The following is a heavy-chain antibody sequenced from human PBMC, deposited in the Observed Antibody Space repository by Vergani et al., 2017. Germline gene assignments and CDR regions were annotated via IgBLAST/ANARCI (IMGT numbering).Heavy chain of an antibody. Sequence: EVQLVESGGGLVKPGGSLRLSCAASGFTFSSYSMNWVRQAPGKGLEWVSSISSSSSYMYYADSVKGRFTISRDNAKNSLYLQMNSLRAEDTAVYYCARDPSTYSSGWYDDYWGQGTLVTVSS. D-gene: IGHD6-19*01. CDR1: GFTFSSYS. CDR2: ISSSSSYM. CDR3: ARDPSTYSSGWYDDY. V-gene: IGHV3-21*01. J-gene: IGHJ4*02.